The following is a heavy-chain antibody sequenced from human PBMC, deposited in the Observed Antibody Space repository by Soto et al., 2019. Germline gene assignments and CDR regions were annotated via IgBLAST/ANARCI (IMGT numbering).Heavy chain of an antibody. CDR3: ARDIGEDIVLSFDY. V-gene: IGHV3-21*01. Sequence: GGSLRLSCAASGFTFSSYSMNWVRQAPGKGLEWVSSISSSSSYIYYADSVKGRFTISRDNAKNSLYLQMNSLRAEDTAVYYCARDIGEDIVLSFDYWGQGTLVTVSS. D-gene: IGHD2-8*01. J-gene: IGHJ4*02. CDR1: GFTFSSYS. CDR2: ISSSSSYI.